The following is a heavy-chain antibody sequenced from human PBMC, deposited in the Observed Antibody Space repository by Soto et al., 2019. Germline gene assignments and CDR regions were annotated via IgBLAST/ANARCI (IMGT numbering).Heavy chain of an antibody. CDR2: ISGSGDYT. V-gene: IGHV3-23*01. CDR3: AKVDRYSSGWSYYAPEYYYYPMDV. Sequence: EVQLLESGGDLVQPGGSLRLSCDASGFTFDIYALSWVRQTPGKGLEWVAAISGSGDYTYYTDSVKGRFTISRDNSKNPRSLQMNKMRVEDTAIYYCAKVDRYSSGWSYYAPEYYYYPMDVWGQGTTVTVSS. D-gene: IGHD6-19*01. J-gene: IGHJ6*02. CDR1: GFTFDIYA.